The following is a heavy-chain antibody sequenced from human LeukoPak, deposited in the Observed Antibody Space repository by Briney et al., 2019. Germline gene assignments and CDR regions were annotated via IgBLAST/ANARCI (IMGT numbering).Heavy chain of an antibody. J-gene: IGHJ5*02. D-gene: IGHD7-27*01. CDR3: ARAPNWGFRGTGENWFDP. CDR2: IKQDGSEK. Sequence: GGSLRLSCAASGFTFSSYWMSWVRQAPGKGLEWVANIKQDGSEKYYVDSVEGRFTISRDNAKNSLYLQMNSLRAEDTAVYYCARAPNWGFRGTGENWFDPWGQGTLVTVSS. CDR1: GFTFSSYW. V-gene: IGHV3-7*01.